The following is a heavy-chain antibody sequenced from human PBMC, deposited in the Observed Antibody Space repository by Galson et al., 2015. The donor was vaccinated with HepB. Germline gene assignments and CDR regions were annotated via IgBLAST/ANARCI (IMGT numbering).Heavy chain of an antibody. V-gene: IGHV1-69*04. CDR3: ARDPPLTPRLLSPLWDYYYGMDV. Sequence: SVKVSCKASGGTFSSYAISWVRQAPGLGLEWMGRIIPILGIANYAQKFQGRVTITADKSTSTAYMELSSLRSEDTAVYYCARDPPLTPRLLSPLWDYYYGMDVWGQGTTVTVSS. CDR1: GGTFSSYA. D-gene: IGHD2-21*02. CDR2: IIPILGIA. J-gene: IGHJ6*02.